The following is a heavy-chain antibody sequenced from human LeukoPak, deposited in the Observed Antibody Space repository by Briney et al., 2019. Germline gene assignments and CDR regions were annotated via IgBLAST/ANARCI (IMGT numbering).Heavy chain of an antibody. Sequence: SVKVSCKASGGTFSSYAISWVRQAPGLGLEWVGGIIPIFDTVDYTQRFQVRVTITADESTSTAYMELSSLRSEDTAVYYCARGFYGDYRGNWFDPWGQGTLVTVSS. CDR2: IIPIFDTV. CDR3: ARGFYGDYRGNWFDP. D-gene: IGHD4-17*01. CDR1: GGTFSSYA. V-gene: IGHV1-69*13. J-gene: IGHJ5*02.